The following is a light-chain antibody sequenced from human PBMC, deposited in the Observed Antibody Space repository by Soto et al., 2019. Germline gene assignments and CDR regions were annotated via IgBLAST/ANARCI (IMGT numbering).Light chain of an antibody. V-gene: IGLV2-14*01. Sequence: QSALTQPASVSGSPGQSITISCTGSSSDVGGYNFVSWYQQHPGKVPKVMIYEVSNRPSGVSNRFSGSKSGNTASLTISGLQPEDEADYYCAVWDDSLDGVVFGGGTKLTVL. J-gene: IGLJ2*01. CDR1: SSDVGGYNF. CDR3: AVWDDSLDGVV. CDR2: EVS.